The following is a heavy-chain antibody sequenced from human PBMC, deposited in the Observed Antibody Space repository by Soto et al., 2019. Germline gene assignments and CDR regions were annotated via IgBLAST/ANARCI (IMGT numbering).Heavy chain of an antibody. J-gene: IGHJ6*02. CDR2: ISFDGHNH. D-gene: IGHD2-15*01. CDR1: GFTFSDYA. CDR3: ARGSCSGVTWYNRDV. V-gene: IGHV3-30-3*01. Sequence: QVQFVESGGCVVQSGRSLRLSCAASGFTFSDYAIHWVRQAPGKGLQWVAVISFDGHNHHYADSVKGRISISRDNSKNTVSLQMNSLRPDDTAVHYCARGSCSGVTWYNRDVWGQGTTVTVSS.